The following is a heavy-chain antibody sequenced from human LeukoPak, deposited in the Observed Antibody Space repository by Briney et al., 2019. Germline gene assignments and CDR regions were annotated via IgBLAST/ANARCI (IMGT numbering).Heavy chain of an antibody. CDR1: GFIFSNAW. CDR2: IKSKTDGGAT. Sequence: PGGSLRLSCAASGFIFSNAWMSWVRQAPGKRLEWVCRIKSKTDGGATDYAAPVKGRFTISRDDSKNTLHLQMNSLNSEDNAVYFCTTGNYWGQGTLVTVSS. CDR3: TTGNY. J-gene: IGHJ4*02. V-gene: IGHV3-15*01.